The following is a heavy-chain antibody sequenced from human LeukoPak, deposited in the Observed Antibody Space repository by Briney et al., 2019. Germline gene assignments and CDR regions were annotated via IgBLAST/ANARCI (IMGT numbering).Heavy chain of an antibody. D-gene: IGHD3-22*01. J-gene: IGHJ3*02. CDR3: ARDSLGYDAFDI. CDR1: GGSISSGGYY. V-gene: IGHV4-31*03. Sequence: SETLSLTCTVSGGSISSGGYYWSWIRQHPGKGLEWIGYIYYSGSTYYNSSLKSRVTISVDTSKNQFSLKLSSVTAVDTAVYYCARDSLGYDAFDIWGQGTMVTVSS. CDR2: IYYSGST.